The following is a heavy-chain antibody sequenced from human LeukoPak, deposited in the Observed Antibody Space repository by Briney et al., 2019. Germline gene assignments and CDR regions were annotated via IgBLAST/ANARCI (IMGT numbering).Heavy chain of an antibody. V-gene: IGHV1-18*01. CDR2: ISAYNGNT. CDR1: GYTFTSYG. J-gene: IGHJ6*02. CDR3: ARGPYSSSSVWYYYYGMDV. D-gene: IGHD6-6*01. Sequence: ASVKVSCKASGYTFTSYGISWVRQAPGQGLEWMGWISAYNGNTNYAQKFQGRVTMTTDTSTSTAYMELRSLRSDDTAVYYCARGPYSSSSVWYYYYGMDVWGQGTTVTVSS.